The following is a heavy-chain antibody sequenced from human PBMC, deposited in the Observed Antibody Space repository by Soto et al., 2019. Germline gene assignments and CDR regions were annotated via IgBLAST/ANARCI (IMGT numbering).Heavy chain of an antibody. J-gene: IGHJ4*02. Sequence: EVQVVESGGGLVQPGRSLRLSCVVSGSSFNDHGMFWVRQAPGKGLEWVSGISSNSATRVYADSVKGRFTISRDNAKRSLYLQMDSLRVEDTALYYCVKTPSDIWTRYYSYIDYWGQGTLVTVSS. CDR3: VKTPSDIWTRYYSYIDY. D-gene: IGHD3-9*01. CDR1: GSSFNDHG. V-gene: IGHV3-9*01. CDR2: ISSNSATR.